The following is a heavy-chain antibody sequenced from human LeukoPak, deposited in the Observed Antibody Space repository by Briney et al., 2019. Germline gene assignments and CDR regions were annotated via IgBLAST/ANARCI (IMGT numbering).Heavy chain of an antibody. V-gene: IGHV4-34*01. J-gene: IGHJ4*02. CDR2: INHSGST. CDR1: GGSFSGYY. Sequence: SETLSLTCAVYGGSFSGYYWSWIRQPPGKGLEWIGEINHSGSTNYNPSLKSRVTISVDTSKNQFSLKLSSVTAADTAVYYCARSNTPGIAVADTGFDYWGQGTLVTVPS. D-gene: IGHD6-19*01. CDR3: ARSNTPGIAVADTGFDY.